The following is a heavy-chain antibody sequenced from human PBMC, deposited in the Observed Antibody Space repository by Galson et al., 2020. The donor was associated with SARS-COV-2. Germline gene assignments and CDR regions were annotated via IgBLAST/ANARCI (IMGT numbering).Heavy chain of an antibody. CDR1: GFPFTSYG. V-gene: IGHV3-33*01. D-gene: IGHD3-3*01. Sequence: TGGSLRLSCAASGFPFTSYGMNWVRQAPGTGLEWVAVIWYDGSNKYYADAVKGRVTISRDNSKNTLYLQMNSLRAEDTALYYCARGGVAMESTIFGVVPNDWFDPWGQGTLVTVSS. CDR2: IWYDGSNK. J-gene: IGHJ5*02. CDR3: ARGGVAMESTIFGVVPNDWFDP.